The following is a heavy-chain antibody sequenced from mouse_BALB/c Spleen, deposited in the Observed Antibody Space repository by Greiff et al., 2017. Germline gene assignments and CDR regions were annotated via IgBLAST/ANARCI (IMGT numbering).Heavy chain of an antibody. Sequence: EVKLVESGGGLVQPGGSMKLSCVASGFTFSNYWMNWVRQSPEKGLEWVAEIRLKSNNYATHYAESVKGRFTISRDDSKSSVYLQMNNLRAEDTGIYYCTRNYYGTLDYWGQGTTLTVSS. CDR1: GFTFSNYW. CDR3: TRNYYGTLDY. J-gene: IGHJ2*01. CDR2: IRLKSNNYAT. V-gene: IGHV6-6*02. D-gene: IGHD1-1*01.